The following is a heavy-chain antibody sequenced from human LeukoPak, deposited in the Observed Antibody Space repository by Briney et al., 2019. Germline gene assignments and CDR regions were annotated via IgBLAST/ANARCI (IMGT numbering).Heavy chain of an antibody. Sequence: SETLSLTCTVSGGSISSGSYYWSWIRQPPGKGLEWIGSIYYSGSTYYNPSLKSRVIISVDTSKNQFSLKLSSVTAADTAVYYCAVRGYSYGSLDYWGQGTLVTVSS. V-gene: IGHV4-39*07. CDR2: IYYSGST. CDR3: AVRGYSYGSLDY. CDR1: GGSISSGSYY. J-gene: IGHJ4*02. D-gene: IGHD5-18*01.